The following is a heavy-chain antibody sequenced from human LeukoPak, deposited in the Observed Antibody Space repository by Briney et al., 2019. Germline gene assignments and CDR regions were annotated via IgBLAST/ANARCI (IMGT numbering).Heavy chain of an antibody. Sequence: GGSLRLSCAASGFTFSSYAMSWVRQAPGKGLEWVSAISGSGGSTYYADSVKGRFTISRDNSKNTLYLQMNSLRAEDTAVYYCAKAGRSGYPVWCWYFDLWGRGTLVTVSS. CDR1: GFTFSSYA. CDR3: AKAGRSGYPVWCWYFDL. CDR2: ISGSGGST. V-gene: IGHV3-23*01. J-gene: IGHJ2*01. D-gene: IGHD3-22*01.